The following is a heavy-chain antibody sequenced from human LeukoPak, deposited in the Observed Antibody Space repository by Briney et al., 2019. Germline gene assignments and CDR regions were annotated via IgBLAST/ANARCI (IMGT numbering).Heavy chain of an antibody. J-gene: IGHJ4*02. V-gene: IGHV4-34*01. CDR3: ARDRGYSGYGYFDY. CDR2: IYHSGST. CDR1: GGSFSGYY. D-gene: IGHD5-12*01. Sequence: SETLSLTCAVYGGSFSGYYWSWIRQPPGKGLEWIGSIYHSGSTYYNPSLKSRVTISVDTSKNQFSLKLSSVTAADTAVYYCARDRGYSGYGYFDYWGQGTLVTVSS.